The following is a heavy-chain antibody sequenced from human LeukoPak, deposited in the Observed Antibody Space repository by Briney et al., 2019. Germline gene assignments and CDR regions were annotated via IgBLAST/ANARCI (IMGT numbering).Heavy chain of an antibody. Sequence: SETLSLTCTVSGGSLTSGDYYWSWLRQPPGKGLEWFGYIYYSGSTYYNPSLKSRVTISVDTSKNQFSLKLSSVTAADTAVYYCARALLWFGDDYWGRGTLVTVSS. CDR1: GGSLTSGDYY. D-gene: IGHD3-10*01. V-gene: IGHV4-30-4*01. J-gene: IGHJ4*02. CDR2: IYYSGST. CDR3: ARALLWFGDDY.